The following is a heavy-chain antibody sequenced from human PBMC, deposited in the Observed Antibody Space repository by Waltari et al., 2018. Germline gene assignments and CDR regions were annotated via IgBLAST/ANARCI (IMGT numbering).Heavy chain of an antibody. CDR3: ARDLIPLWFGELSHYFDY. Sequence: EVQLVESGGGLVQPGGSLKLSCAASGFTFSSYWMSWVRQAPGKGLEWVANIKQDGSEKYYVDSVKGRFTISRDNAKNSLYLQMNSLRAEDTAVYYCARDLIPLWFGELSHYFDYWGQGTLVTVSS. J-gene: IGHJ4*02. CDR1: GFTFSSYW. D-gene: IGHD3-10*01. V-gene: IGHV3-7*01. CDR2: IKQDGSEK.